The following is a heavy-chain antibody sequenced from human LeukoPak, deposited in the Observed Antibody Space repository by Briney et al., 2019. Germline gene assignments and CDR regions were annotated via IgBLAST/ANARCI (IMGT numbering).Heavy chain of an antibody. CDR2: ISSSSSYI. V-gene: IGHV3-21*01. D-gene: IGHD1-26*01. CDR1: GFTFSSYS. J-gene: IGHJ4*02. CDR3: ASGGVEWELLVFDY. Sequence: GGSLRLSCAASGFTFSSYSMNWVRQAPGKGLEWVSSISSSSSYIYYADSVKGRFTISRDNAKNSLYLQMNSLRAEDTGVYYCASGGVEWELLVFDYWGQGTLVTVSS.